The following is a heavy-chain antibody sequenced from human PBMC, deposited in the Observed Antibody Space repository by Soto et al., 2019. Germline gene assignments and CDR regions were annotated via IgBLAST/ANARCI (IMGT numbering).Heavy chain of an antibody. CDR2: INSDGSST. CDR3: LRSREFDY. V-gene: IGHV3-74*01. D-gene: IGHD1-26*01. CDR1: GFNISNYC. J-gene: IGHJ4*02. Sequence: GRLIRHPCAVSGFNISNYCMHWVRQAPGKGLVWVSRINSDGSSTSYADSVKGRFTISRDNAKNTLYLQMNSLRAEDTAVYYCLRSREFDYWGQGTRVTVTS.